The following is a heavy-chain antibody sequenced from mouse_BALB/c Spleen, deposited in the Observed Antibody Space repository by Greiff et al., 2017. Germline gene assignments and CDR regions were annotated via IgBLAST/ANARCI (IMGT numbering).Heavy chain of an antibody. Sequence: DVKLVESGGGLVQPGGSLKLSCAASGFTFSSYTMSWVRQTPEKRLEWVAYISNGGGSTYYPDTVKGRFTISRDNAKNTLYLQMSSLKSEDTAMYYCARHERRIIRYFDVWGAGTTVTVSS. V-gene: IGHV5-12-2*01. CDR1: GFTFSSYT. CDR3: ARHERRIIRYFDV. D-gene: IGHD2-4*01. CDR2: ISNGGGST. J-gene: IGHJ1*01.